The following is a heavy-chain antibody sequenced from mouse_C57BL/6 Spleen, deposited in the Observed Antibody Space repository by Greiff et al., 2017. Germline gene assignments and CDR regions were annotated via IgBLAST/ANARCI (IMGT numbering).Heavy chain of an antibody. CDR2: IYPGDGDT. CDR3: AREDYYGSSPYAMDY. J-gene: IGHJ4*01. Sequence: VKLQESGAELVKPGASVKISCKASGYAFSSYWMNWVKQRPGQGLEWIGQIYPGDGDTNYNGKFKGKATLTADKSSSTAYMQLSSLTSEDSAVYFCAREDYYGSSPYAMDYWGQGTSVTVSS. V-gene: IGHV1-80*01. CDR1: GYAFSSYW. D-gene: IGHD1-1*01.